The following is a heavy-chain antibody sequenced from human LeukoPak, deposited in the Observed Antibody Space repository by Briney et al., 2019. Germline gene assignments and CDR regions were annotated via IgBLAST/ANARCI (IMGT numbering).Heavy chain of an antibody. CDR1: GGSISSSSYY. J-gene: IGHJ4*02. Sequence: SETLSLTCTVSGGSISSSSYYWGWIRQPPGKGLEWIGSIYYSGSTYYNPSLKSRVTISVDTSKNQFSLKLSSVTAADTAVYYCARCGSGSYYAHHTFDYWGQGTLVTVSS. D-gene: IGHD3-10*01. CDR2: IYYSGST. CDR3: ARCGSGSYYAHHTFDY. V-gene: IGHV4-39*01.